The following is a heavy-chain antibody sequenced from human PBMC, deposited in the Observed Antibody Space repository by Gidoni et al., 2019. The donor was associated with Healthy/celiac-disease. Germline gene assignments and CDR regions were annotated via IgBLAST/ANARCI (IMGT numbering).Heavy chain of an antibody. Sequence: QVQLLQSGGGVVQPGRSLSLPCAASGFTFSSYAMHWVRQAPGKGLEWVAVISYDGSNKYYADSVKGRFTISRDNAKNTLYLQMNSLRAEDTAVYYCARGVLLYFDHWGQGTLVTVSS. D-gene: IGHD2-2*02. J-gene: IGHJ4*02. CDR3: ARGVLLYFDH. V-gene: IGHV3-30*01. CDR2: ISYDGSNK. CDR1: GFTFSSYA.